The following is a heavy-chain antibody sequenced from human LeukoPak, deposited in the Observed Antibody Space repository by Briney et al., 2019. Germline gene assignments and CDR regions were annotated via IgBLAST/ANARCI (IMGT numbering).Heavy chain of an antibody. D-gene: IGHD3-10*01. CDR1: GGSFSGYY. Sequence: SETLSLTCAVYGGSFSGYYWSWIRQPPGKGLEWIGEINHSGSTNYNPSLKSRVTISVDTSKNQFSLKLSSVTAADTAVYYCARGHKYGSGSCLWAEWFDPWGQGTLVTVSS. J-gene: IGHJ5*02. CDR2: INHSGST. V-gene: IGHV4-34*01. CDR3: ARGHKYGSGSCLWAEWFDP.